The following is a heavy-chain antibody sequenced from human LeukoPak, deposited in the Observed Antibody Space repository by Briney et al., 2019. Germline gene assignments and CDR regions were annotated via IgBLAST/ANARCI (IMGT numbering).Heavy chain of an antibody. Sequence: SETLSLTCTVSGGSISSYYWSWIRQPPGKGLEWIGYIYDSGITDYSPSLKSRLTMSVDASNNQFSLTLSSVTAADTAVYYCAGRGHRYSRDWGQGILVTVSS. V-gene: IGHV4-4*09. J-gene: IGHJ1*01. CDR3: AGRGHRYSRD. D-gene: IGHD2-15*01. CDR1: GGSISSYY. CDR2: IYDSGIT.